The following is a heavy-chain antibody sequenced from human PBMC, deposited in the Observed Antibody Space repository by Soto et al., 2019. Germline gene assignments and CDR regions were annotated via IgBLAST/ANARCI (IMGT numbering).Heavy chain of an antibody. V-gene: IGHV3-30-3*01. CDR1: GFTFSSYA. CDR2: ISYDGSNK. J-gene: IGHJ6*02. D-gene: IGHD3-3*01. Sequence: GGSLRLSCAASGFTFSSYAMHWVRQAPGKGLEWVAVISYDGSNKYYADSVKGRFTISRDNSKNTLYLQMNSLRAEDTAVYYCARDRQKLWKILRFLEWLPLYGMDVWGQGTTVTVSS. CDR3: ARDRQKLWKILRFLEWLPLYGMDV.